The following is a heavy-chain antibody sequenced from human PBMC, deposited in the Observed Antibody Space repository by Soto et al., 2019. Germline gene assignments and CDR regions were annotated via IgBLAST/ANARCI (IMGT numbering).Heavy chain of an antibody. CDR1: GLSVSSNY. J-gene: IGHJ4*02. D-gene: IGHD3-10*01. CDR3: ARYYGAGSYFFDI. Sequence: PGGSLRLSCAASGLSVSSNYMIWIRQAPGEGLEWVSLIYSDGRTFYADSVKGRFTISRDNSETTVYLQMNSLRVDDTAVYYCARYYGAGSYFFDIWGQGTLVTVSS. CDR2: IYSDGRT. V-gene: IGHV3-53*01.